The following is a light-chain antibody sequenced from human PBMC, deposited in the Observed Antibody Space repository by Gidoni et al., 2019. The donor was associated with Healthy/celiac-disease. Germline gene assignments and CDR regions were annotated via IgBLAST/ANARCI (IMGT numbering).Light chain of an antibody. Sequence: AVSVALGQTVRITCQGDSLRSYYASWYQQKPGQAPVLVFYGKNNRPSGIPDRFSGSSSGNTASLTITGAQAEDEADYYCNSRDSSGNHWVFGGGTKLTVL. CDR3: NSRDSSGNHWV. J-gene: IGLJ3*02. CDR1: SLRSYY. CDR2: GKN. V-gene: IGLV3-19*01.